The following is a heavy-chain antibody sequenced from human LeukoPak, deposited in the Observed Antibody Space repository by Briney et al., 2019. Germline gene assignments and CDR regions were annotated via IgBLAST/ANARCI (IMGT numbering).Heavy chain of an antibody. CDR3: ARDPGYCSGGSCYPDAFDI. J-gene: IGHJ3*02. Sequence: PGGSLRLSCAGSGFALKSYSLSWVRQAPGKGLEWVSSISSTSAYIYYADSVKGRFTISRDNVDNVVYLQMNSLGAEDTAVYYCARDPGYCSGGSCYPDAFDIWGQGTMVTVSS. V-gene: IGHV3-21*01. CDR2: ISSTSAYI. D-gene: IGHD2-15*01. CDR1: GFALKSYS.